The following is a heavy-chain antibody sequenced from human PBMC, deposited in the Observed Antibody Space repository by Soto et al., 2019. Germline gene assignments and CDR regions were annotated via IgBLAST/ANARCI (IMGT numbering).Heavy chain of an antibody. D-gene: IGHD1-1*01. V-gene: IGHV3-11*01. Sequence: QVQLVESGGGLVKPGGSLRLSCAASGFTFSDHYMNWIRQAPGKGLEWVSYITSSGTTIYNADSVKGRFAISRDNAKNSLYLQMNSLRAEDTAVYYCARATRLLGAYGMDVWGQGTTVTVSS. CDR2: ITSSGTTI. CDR3: ARATRLLGAYGMDV. J-gene: IGHJ6*02. CDR1: GFTFSDHY.